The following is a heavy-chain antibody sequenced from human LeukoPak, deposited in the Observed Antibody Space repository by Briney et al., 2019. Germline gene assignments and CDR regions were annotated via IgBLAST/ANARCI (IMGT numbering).Heavy chain of an antibody. CDR3: ARYGVLRYFDWPKPPPAPDMDV. V-gene: IGHV3-48*01. Sequence: GGSLRLSCAASGFTISSYSMNWVRQAPGKGLEWVSYISSSSSTIYYADSVKGRFTISRDNAKNSLYLQMNSLRAEDTAVYYCARYGVLRYFDWPKPPPAPDMDVWGKGTTVTVSS. CDR1: GFTISSYS. D-gene: IGHD3-9*01. J-gene: IGHJ6*03. CDR2: ISSSSSTI.